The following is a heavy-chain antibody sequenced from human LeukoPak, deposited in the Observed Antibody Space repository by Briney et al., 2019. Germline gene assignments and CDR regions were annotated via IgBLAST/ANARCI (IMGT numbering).Heavy chain of an antibody. Sequence: GGSLRLSCAASGFTFSTYGIHWVRQAPGKGLQWVSAISDSGGSTYYTDSVKGRFTISRDNSNNTLYLQMNSLRAEDTAVYFCAKDQLYWYDNSGYVWGQGTLVTVSS. CDR1: GFTFSTYG. J-gene: IGHJ4*02. CDR3: AKDQLYWYDNSGYV. V-gene: IGHV3-23*01. D-gene: IGHD3-22*01. CDR2: ISDSGGST.